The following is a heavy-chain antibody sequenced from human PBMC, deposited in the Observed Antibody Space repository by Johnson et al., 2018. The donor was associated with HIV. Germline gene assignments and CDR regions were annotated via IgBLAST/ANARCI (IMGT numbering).Heavy chain of an antibody. J-gene: IGHJ3*02. V-gene: IGHV3-7*03. D-gene: IGHD4-23*01. CDR1: GFTFSSYW. Sequence: VQLVESGGGLVQPGGSLRLSCAASGFTFSSYWMSWVRQAPGKGLEWVANIKHDGSEKYYVDSVKGRFTISRDNAKNSLYMQMNSLRAEDTAVYYCAKDPVVTRAFDIWCQGTMVTVSS. CDR2: IKHDGSEK. CDR3: AKDPVVTRAFDI.